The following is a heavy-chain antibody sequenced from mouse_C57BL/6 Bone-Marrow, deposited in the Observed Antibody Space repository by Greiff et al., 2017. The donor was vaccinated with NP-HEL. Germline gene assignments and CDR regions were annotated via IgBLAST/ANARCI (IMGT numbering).Heavy chain of an antibody. J-gene: IGHJ1*03. V-gene: IGHV1-58*01. CDR2: IYIGNGYT. Sequence: VHVKQSGAELVRPGSSVKMSCKTSGYTFTSYGINWVKQRPGQGLEWIGYIYIGNGYTEYNEKFKGKATLTSDTSSSTAYMQLSSLTSEDSAIYFCARDTVVSPHWYFDVWGTGTTVTVSS. D-gene: IGHD1-1*01. CDR1: GYTFTSYG. CDR3: ARDTVVSPHWYFDV.